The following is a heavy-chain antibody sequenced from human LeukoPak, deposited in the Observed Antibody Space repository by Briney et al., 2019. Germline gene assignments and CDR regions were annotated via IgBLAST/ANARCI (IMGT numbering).Heavy chain of an antibody. Sequence: GGSLSLSCAASGFTYSSYSMNWVRQAPGKGLEWVSSISSSSSYIYYADSVKGRFTISRDNAKNSLYLQMNSLRAEDTAVYYCARLSTVDAFDIWGQGTMVTVSS. V-gene: IGHV3-21*01. CDR3: ARLSTVDAFDI. D-gene: IGHD4-17*01. J-gene: IGHJ3*02. CDR1: GFTYSSYS. CDR2: ISSSSSYI.